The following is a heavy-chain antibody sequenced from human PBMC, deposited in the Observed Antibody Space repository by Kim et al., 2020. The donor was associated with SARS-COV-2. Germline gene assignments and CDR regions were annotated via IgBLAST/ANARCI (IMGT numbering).Heavy chain of an antibody. CDR2: IYYSGST. CDR1: GGSISSSSYY. CDR3: ARENYDILTGS. D-gene: IGHD3-9*01. V-gene: IGHV4-39*01. J-gene: IGHJ5*02. Sequence: SETLSLTCTVSGGSISSSSYYWGWIRQPPGKGLEWIGTIYYSGSTYYNPSLKSRVTISVDTSKNQFSLKLSSVTAADTAVYYCARENYDILTGSWGQGTL.